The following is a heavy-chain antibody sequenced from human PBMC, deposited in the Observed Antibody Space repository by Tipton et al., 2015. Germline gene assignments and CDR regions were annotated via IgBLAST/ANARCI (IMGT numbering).Heavy chain of an antibody. CDR3: ARDLEHGMDV. CDR2: ISYSGST. D-gene: IGHD5-24*01. CDR1: GGSVSSGSYY. J-gene: IGHJ6*02. V-gene: IGHV4-61*01. Sequence: LRLSCTVSGGSVSSGSYYWSWIRQPPGKGLEWIGYISYSGSTHYNPSLKSRVAISVDTSKNQFSLTLKSVTAADTAVYYCARDLEHGMDVWGQGTTVTVSS.